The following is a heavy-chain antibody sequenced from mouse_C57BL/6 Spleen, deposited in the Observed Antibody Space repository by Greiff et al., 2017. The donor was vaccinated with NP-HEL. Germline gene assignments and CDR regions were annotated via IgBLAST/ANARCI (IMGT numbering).Heavy chain of an antibody. CDR2: IYPRSGNT. J-gene: IGHJ3*01. CDR1: GYTFTSYG. CDR3: ARAPTGGSSYKFAY. Sequence: VKLQQSGAELARPGASVKLSCKASGYTFTSYGISWVKQRTGQGLEWIGEIYPRSGNTYYNEKFKGKATLTADKSSSTAYMELRSLTSEDSAVYFCARAPTGGSSYKFAYWGQGTLVTVSA. D-gene: IGHD1-1*01. V-gene: IGHV1-81*01.